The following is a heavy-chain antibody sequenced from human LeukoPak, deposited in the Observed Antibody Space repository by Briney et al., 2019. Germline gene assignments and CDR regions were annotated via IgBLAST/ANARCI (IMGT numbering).Heavy chain of an antibody. CDR3: ARDGLRRDGYNPFDY. V-gene: IGHV1-18*01. D-gene: IGHD5-24*01. CDR1: GYTFTSYG. Sequence: ASVKVSCKASGYTFTSYGISWVRQAPGQGLEWMGWISGYNGNTNYAQKLQGRVTMTTDTSTSTAYMDLRSLRAEDTAVYYCARDGLRRDGYNPFDYWGQGTLVTVSS. CDR2: ISGYNGNT. J-gene: IGHJ4*02.